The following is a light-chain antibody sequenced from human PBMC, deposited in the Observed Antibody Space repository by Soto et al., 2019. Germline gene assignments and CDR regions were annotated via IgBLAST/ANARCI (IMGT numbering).Light chain of an antibody. J-gene: IGLJ1*01. V-gene: IGLV2-14*01. Sequence: ALTQPASVSGSTGELVTISCTGTSSDIGGYNYVSWYQQHPGKAPKLMIYDVSNRPSGVSNRFSGSKSGNTASLTISGLQAEDEADYYCSSYTSSSTLLYVFGTGTKVTVL. CDR1: SSDIGGYNY. CDR2: DVS. CDR3: SSYTSSSTLLYV.